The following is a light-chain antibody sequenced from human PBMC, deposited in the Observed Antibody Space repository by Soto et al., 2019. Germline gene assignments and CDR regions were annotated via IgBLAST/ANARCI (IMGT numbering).Light chain of an antibody. Sequence: DIVMTQSPDSLAVYLGERATINCKTSQSAIHTSNNKSYLAWYQQKPGQPPELLLYWASARESGVPDRFSGSGSGTDFTLTISSLQAEDVAVYYCQQYYSTPRTFGQGTKVEIK. CDR3: QQYYSTPRT. CDR1: QSAIHTSNNKSY. V-gene: IGKV4-1*01. J-gene: IGKJ2*01. CDR2: WAS.